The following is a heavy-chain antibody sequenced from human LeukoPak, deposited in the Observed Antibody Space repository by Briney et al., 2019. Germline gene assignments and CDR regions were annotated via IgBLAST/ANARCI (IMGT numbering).Heavy chain of an antibody. V-gene: IGHV3-73*01. CDR2: IRSKADSYAT. J-gene: IGHJ3*02. CDR3: ASPITGDRGAFDI. D-gene: IGHD7-27*01. Sequence: PGGSLRLSCAASGFTFSDSGMHWVRQASGKGLEWVGHIRSKADSYATVYAASVKGRFTITRDDSENTAYLQMNSLKTEDTAVYYCASPITGDRGAFDIWGQGTMVTVSS. CDR1: GFTFSDSG.